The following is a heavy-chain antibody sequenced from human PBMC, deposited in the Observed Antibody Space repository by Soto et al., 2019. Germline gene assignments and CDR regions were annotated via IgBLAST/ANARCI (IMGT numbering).Heavy chain of an antibody. Sequence: QVQLVQSGAEVKKPGSSVKVSCKASGGTFSSYAISWVRQAPGQGLEWMGGIIPIFGTANYAQEFQGRVTITADESTSTAYMELSSLRSEDTAVHYCAIVRVRFLEWLGSEGWGQGTLVTVSS. CDR3: AIVRVRFLEWLGSEG. CDR2: IIPIFGTA. D-gene: IGHD3-3*01. CDR1: GGTFSSYA. V-gene: IGHV1-69*12. J-gene: IGHJ4*02.